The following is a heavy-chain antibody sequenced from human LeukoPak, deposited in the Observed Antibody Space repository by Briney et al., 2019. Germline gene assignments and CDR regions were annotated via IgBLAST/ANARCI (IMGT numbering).Heavy chain of an antibody. Sequence: SETVSCTCTGSTASISSYYWGWIRHPPGNGLEWIGYIYYSGSTYYNHSLNSRLTISVDTSKNQSSLRLSSVTAADTAVYYCARHRYYYDSSGYYYQPWGQGTLVTVSS. D-gene: IGHD3-22*01. J-gene: IGHJ5*02. CDR3: ARHRYYYDSSGYYYQP. V-gene: IGHV4-59*01. CDR1: TASISSYY. CDR2: IYYSGST.